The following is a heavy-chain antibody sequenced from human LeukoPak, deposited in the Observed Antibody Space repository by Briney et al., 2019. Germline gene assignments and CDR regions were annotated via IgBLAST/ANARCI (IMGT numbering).Heavy chain of an antibody. CDR2: ISYDGSNK. D-gene: IGHD6-13*01. Sequence: GGSLRLSCAASGFTFSTYAMTWVRQAPGKGLEWVAVISYDGSNKYYADSVKGRFTISRDNSKNTLYLQMNSLRAEDTAVYYCAKDSSSSERSFDYWGQGTLVTVSS. V-gene: IGHV3-30*18. CDR3: AKDSSSSERSFDY. CDR1: GFTFSTYA. J-gene: IGHJ4*02.